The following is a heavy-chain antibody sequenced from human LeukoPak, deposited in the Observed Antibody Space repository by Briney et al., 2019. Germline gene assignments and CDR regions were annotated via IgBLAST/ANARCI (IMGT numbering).Heavy chain of an antibody. J-gene: IGHJ4*02. CDR2: IYHSGST. CDR1: GYSISSGYY. Sequence: SETLSLTCAVSGYSISSGYYWGWIRQPPGKGLEWIGSIYHSGSTYYNPSFKSRVTISVDTSKNQFSLKLSSVTAADTAVYYCARDTAYYGSGSPGHFDYWGQGTLVTVSS. V-gene: IGHV4-38-2*02. D-gene: IGHD3-10*01. CDR3: ARDTAYYGSGSPGHFDY.